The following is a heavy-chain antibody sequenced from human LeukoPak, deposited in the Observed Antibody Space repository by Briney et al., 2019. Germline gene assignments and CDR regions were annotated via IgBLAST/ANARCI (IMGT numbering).Heavy chain of an antibody. CDR2: ISNNGGST. J-gene: IGHJ4*02. V-gene: IGHV3-64*01. D-gene: IGHD4-17*01. Sequence: PGGSLRLSCAVSGFTVSMYSMAWVRQRPGKGLEYVSSISNNGGSTHYGNSVKGRFNISRDNSKNTLYLQMGSLRAEDMAVYYCAREGAINDYGDHRPFDYWGQGTLVAVSS. CDR3: AREGAINDYGDHRPFDY. CDR1: GFTVSMYS.